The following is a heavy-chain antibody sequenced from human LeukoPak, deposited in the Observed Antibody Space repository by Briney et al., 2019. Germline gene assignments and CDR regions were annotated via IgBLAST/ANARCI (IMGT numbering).Heavy chain of an antibody. D-gene: IGHD6-13*01. V-gene: IGHV3-23*01. CDR1: GFTFSSYA. J-gene: IGHJ4*02. CDR2: ISGSGGST. CDR3: ARGGGSSSWYTDY. Sequence: GGSLRLSCAASGFTFSSYAMSWVRQAPGKGLEWVSAISGSGGSTYYADSVKGRFTISRDNAKNSLYLQMNSLRDEDTAVYYCARGGGSSSWYTDYWGQGTLVTVSS.